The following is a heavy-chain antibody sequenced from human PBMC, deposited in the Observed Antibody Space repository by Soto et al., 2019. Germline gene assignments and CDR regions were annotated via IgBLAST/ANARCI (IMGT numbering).Heavy chain of an antibody. Sequence: SETLSLTCAVYGGSFSGYYWSWIRQPPGKGLEWIGEINHSGSTNYNPSLKSRVTISVDTSKNQFSLKLSSVTAADTAVYYCASIKGLRYFDWLLVGGGWFDPWGQGTLVTVSS. CDR2: INHSGST. CDR3: ASIKGLRYFDWLLVGGGWFDP. V-gene: IGHV4-34*01. CDR1: GGSFSGYY. J-gene: IGHJ5*02. D-gene: IGHD3-9*01.